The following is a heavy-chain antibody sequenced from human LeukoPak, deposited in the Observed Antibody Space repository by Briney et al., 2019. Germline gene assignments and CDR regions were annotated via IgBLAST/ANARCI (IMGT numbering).Heavy chain of an antibody. Sequence: SETLSPTCAAYGGSFSGYYWSWFRQPPGKGLEWIGEINHSGSTNYNPSLKSRVTISVDTSKNQFSLKLSSVTAADTAVYYCARLRYCSSTSCLLFDYWGQGTLVTVSS. D-gene: IGHD2-2*01. V-gene: IGHV4-34*01. J-gene: IGHJ4*02. CDR1: GGSFSGYY. CDR3: ARLRYCSSTSCLLFDY. CDR2: INHSGST.